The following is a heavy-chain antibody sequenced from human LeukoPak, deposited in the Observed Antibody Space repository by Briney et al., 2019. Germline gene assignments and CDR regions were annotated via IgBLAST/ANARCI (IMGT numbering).Heavy chain of an antibody. CDR2: IYHSGST. D-gene: IGHD6-6*01. Sequence: PSETLSLTCAVSGGSISSSNWWSWVRQPPGKGLEWIGEIYHSGSTNYNPPLKSRVTISVDKSKNQFSLKLSSVTAADTAVYYCARAIAARPGVDYFDYWGQGTLVTVSS. V-gene: IGHV4-4*02. J-gene: IGHJ4*02. CDR3: ARAIAARPGVDYFDY. CDR1: GGSISSSNW.